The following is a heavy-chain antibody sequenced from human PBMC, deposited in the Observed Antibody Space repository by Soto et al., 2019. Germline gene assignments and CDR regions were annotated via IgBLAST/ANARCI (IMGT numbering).Heavy chain of an antibody. CDR1: GFTFSSYS. CDR2: ISSSSSTI. D-gene: IGHD3-10*01. CDR3: ARVNRGDGRDYYYMDV. J-gene: IGHJ6*03. V-gene: IGHV3-48*02. Sequence: GESLKISCAASGFTFSSYSMNWVRQAPGKGLEWVSYISSSSSTIYYADSVKGRFTISRDNAKNSLYLQMNSLRDEDTAVYYCARVNRGDGRDYYYMDVWGKGTTVTVSS.